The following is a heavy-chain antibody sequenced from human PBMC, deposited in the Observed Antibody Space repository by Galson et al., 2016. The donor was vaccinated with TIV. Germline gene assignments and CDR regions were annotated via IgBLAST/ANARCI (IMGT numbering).Heavy chain of an antibody. CDR1: GFTFSSYA. Sequence: SLRLSCAASGFTFSSYALHWVRQAPGKGLEWLMSISFDGKRENYADSVKGRFTITRDDSKRTLYLHMKGLAGGDTAVYYCARERDGQSLNAWGQGTLVIVSS. D-gene: IGHD5-24*01. CDR2: ISFDGKRE. J-gene: IGHJ5*02. V-gene: IGHV3-30*04. CDR3: ARERDGQSLNA.